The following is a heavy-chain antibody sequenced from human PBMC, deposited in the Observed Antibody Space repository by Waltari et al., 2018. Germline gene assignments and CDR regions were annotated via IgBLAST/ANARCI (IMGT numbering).Heavy chain of an antibody. D-gene: IGHD4-4*01. Sequence: EELLVESGGALVQPGGSLRLSCVASGFAFGTYWMHWVRQVPGEGLVWVARSTNDGGDVIYADSVKGRFTMSRDNTKNTVYLQMDSLRVDDTAIYYCVRDKPHSWFDPWGQGTLVTVSS. V-gene: IGHV3-74*01. CDR3: VRDKPHSWFDP. J-gene: IGHJ5*02. CDR2: STNDGGDV. CDR1: GFAFGTYW.